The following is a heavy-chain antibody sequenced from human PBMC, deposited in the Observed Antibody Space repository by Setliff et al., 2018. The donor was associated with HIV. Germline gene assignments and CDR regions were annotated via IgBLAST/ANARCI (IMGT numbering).Heavy chain of an antibody. Sequence: PSETLSLTCTVSGGSISSDSYYWSWIRQPAGKGLEWIGRIYTSGSTNYNPSLKSRVTMSVDTSKNQFSLKLSPVTAADTAVYYCARDLPNDYGGNRYAFDIWGQGTMVTVSS. J-gene: IGHJ3*02. D-gene: IGHD4-17*01. V-gene: IGHV4-61*02. CDR1: GGSISSDSYY. CDR2: IYTSGST. CDR3: ARDLPNDYGGNRYAFDI.